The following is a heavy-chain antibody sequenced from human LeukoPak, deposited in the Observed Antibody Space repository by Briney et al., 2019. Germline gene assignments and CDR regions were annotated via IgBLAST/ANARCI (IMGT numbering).Heavy chain of an antibody. CDR1: GGSISSSSYY. Sequence: PSETLSLTCTVSGGSISSSSYYWGWIRQPPGKGLEWIGSIYYSGSTYYNPSLKSRVTISVDTSKNQFSLKLSSVTAADTAVYYCVLGRYHHEDAFDIWGQGTMVTVSS. D-gene: IGHD3-16*01. J-gene: IGHJ3*02. CDR2: IYYSGST. CDR3: VLGRYHHEDAFDI. V-gene: IGHV4-39*01.